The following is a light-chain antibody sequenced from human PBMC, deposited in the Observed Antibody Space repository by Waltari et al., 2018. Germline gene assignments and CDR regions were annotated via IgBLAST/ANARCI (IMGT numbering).Light chain of an antibody. Sequence: IMLTQSPATLSLSPGERATLSCRPSQSVSSYLAWFQQKPGQAPRLLIYDTSNRATGIPARFSGSGSGTDFTLTISSLEPEDSAVYYCQQRSHWRTFGQGTKVEIK. CDR2: DTS. V-gene: IGKV3-11*01. CDR1: QSVSSY. CDR3: QQRSHWRT. J-gene: IGKJ1*01.